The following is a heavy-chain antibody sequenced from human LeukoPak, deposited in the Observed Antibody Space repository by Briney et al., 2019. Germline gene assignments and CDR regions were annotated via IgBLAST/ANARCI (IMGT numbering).Heavy chain of an antibody. V-gene: IGHV1-2*02. J-gene: IGHJ4*02. D-gene: IGHD3-3*01. CDR2: INPNSGGT. Sequence: GASVKVSCKASGYTFTGYYMHWVRQAPGQGLEWMGWINPNSGGTNYAQKFQGRVTMTRDTSISTAYMELSRLRSDDTAVYYCAGGWYDFWSGCYEYWGQGTLVTVSS. CDR1: GYTFTGYY. CDR3: AGGWYDFWSGCYEY.